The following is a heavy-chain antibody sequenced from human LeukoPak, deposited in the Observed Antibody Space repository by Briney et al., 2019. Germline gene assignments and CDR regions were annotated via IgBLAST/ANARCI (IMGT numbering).Heavy chain of an antibody. CDR1: GGSTSSGSYY. CDR2: IYTSGST. Sequence: SETLSLTCTVSGGSTSSGSYYWSWIRQPAGKGLEWIGRIYTSGSTNYNPSLKSRVTISVDTSKNQFSLKLSSVTAADTAVYYCARNKGYCSSTSCYSFDPWGQGTLVTVSS. CDR3: ARNKGYCSSTSCYSFDP. J-gene: IGHJ5*02. V-gene: IGHV4-61*02. D-gene: IGHD2-2*01.